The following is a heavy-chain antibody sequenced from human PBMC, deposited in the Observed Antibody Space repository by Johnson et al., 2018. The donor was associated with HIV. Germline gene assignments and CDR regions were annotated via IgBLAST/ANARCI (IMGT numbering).Heavy chain of an antibody. V-gene: IGHV3-30*02. Sequence: QVQLVESGGGVVQPGRSLRLSCAASGFTFTTYGMHWVRQAPGKGLEWVAFIRYDGSNKYYADSVKGRFTTSRDNSKNTLYLQMNSLRAEDTAVYYCAKKQWPVDDALDIWGQGTRVTVSS. CDR2: IRYDGSNK. J-gene: IGHJ3*02. CDR1: GFTFTTYG. CDR3: AKKQWPVDDALDI. D-gene: IGHD6-19*01.